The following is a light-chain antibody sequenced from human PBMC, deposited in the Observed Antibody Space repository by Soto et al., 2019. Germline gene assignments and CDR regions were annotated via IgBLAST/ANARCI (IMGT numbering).Light chain of an antibody. J-gene: IGKJ3*01. CDR3: QQSFSTRFT. V-gene: IGKV3-20*01. Sequence: EIVLTQSPGTLSLSPGERATLSCRASQSVSSSYLAWYQQKPGQAPRLLIYGASSRATGIPDRFSGSGSGRDFTLTISSLQPEDFATYHCQQSFSTRFTFGPGTKVDIK. CDR2: GAS. CDR1: QSVSSSY.